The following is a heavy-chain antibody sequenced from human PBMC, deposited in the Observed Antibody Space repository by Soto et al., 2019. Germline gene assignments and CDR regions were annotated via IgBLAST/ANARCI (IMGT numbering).Heavy chain of an antibody. CDR3: ATVYCSGGSCYSIDY. D-gene: IGHD2-15*01. Sequence: QVQLVQSGAEVKKPGASVKVSCKASGYTFTSYYMHWVRQAPGQGLERMGIINPSNSTTYAQKFQGRVTMTRDTSTSTVYMELSSLRSEDTAVYYCATVYCSGGSCYSIDYWGQGTLVTVSS. V-gene: IGHV1-46*03. CDR1: GYTFTSYY. CDR2: INPSNST. J-gene: IGHJ4*02.